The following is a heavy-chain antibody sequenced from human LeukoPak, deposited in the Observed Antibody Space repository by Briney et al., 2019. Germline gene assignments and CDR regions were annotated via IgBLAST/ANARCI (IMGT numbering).Heavy chain of an antibody. CDR2: INPGGGNT. CDR1: GYTFTSYD. Sequence: ASVKVSCKASGYTFTSYDINWVRQATGQGLEWMGLINPGGGNTNYAQNFQGRVTMTRDTSTSTVYMELSSLRSEDTAIYYCARVRDGYNDAYDIWGQGTVVTVPS. CDR3: ARVRDGYNDAYDI. J-gene: IGHJ3*02. D-gene: IGHD5-24*01. V-gene: IGHV1-46*01.